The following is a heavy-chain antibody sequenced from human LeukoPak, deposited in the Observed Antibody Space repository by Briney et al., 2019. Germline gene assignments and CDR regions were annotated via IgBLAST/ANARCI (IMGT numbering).Heavy chain of an antibody. V-gene: IGHV3-23*01. CDR1: GFTFSSYA. Sequence: GGSLRLSCEASGFTFSSYAMSWVRQAPGKGLEWVSAISGSGGSTYYADSVKGRFTISRDNSKNTLYLQMNSLRAEDTAVYYCAKRYSGYEYYFDYWGQGTLVTVSS. CDR2: ISGSGGST. CDR3: AKRYSGYEYYFDY. D-gene: IGHD5-12*01. J-gene: IGHJ4*02.